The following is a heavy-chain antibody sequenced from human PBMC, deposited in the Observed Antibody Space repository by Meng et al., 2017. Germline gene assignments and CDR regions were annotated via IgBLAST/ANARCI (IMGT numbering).Heavy chain of an antibody. CDR1: GYTFTSYA. Sequence: ASVKVSCKASGYTFTSYAMNWVRQAPGQGLEWMGWINTNTGNPTYAQGFTGRFVFSLYTSFSTAYLQISSLKAEDTAVYYCARDVTWGSTSCYDYWGQGTLVTVSS. J-gene: IGHJ4*02. CDR2: INTNTGNP. CDR3: ARDVTWGSTSCYDY. V-gene: IGHV7-4-1*02. D-gene: IGHD2-2*01.